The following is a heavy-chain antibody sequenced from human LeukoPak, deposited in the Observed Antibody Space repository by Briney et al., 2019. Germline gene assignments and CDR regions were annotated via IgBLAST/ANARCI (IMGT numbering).Heavy chain of an antibody. CDR3: ARGTYCSGGSCYSVYFDY. J-gene: IGHJ4*02. CDR1: GYTFTGYY. D-gene: IGHD2-15*01. V-gene: IGHV1-2*02. CDR2: INPNSGGT. Sequence: ASVKVSCKASGYTFTGYYMHGVRQAPGQGLEWMGWINPNSGGTNYAQKFQGRVTMTRDTSISTAYMELSRLRSVDTAVYYCARGTYCSGGSCYSVYFDYWGQRTLVTVYS.